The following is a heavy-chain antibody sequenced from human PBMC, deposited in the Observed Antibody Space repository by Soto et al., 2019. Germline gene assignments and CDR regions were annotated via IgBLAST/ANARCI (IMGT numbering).Heavy chain of an antibody. J-gene: IGHJ6*02. CDR3: ARDDKDYGDYYYYYGMDV. CDR2: IWYDGSNK. V-gene: IGHV3-33*01. Sequence: VAVIWYDGSNKYYADSVKGRFTISRDNSKNTLYLQMNSLRAEDTAVYYCARDDKDYGDYYYYYGMDVWGQGTTVTVSS. D-gene: IGHD4-17*01.